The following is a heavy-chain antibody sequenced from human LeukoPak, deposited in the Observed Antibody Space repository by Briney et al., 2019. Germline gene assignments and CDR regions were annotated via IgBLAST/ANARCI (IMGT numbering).Heavy chain of an antibody. Sequence: SETLSLTCTVSGGSISSGGYYWSWIRQHPGKGLECIGYIYYSGSTYYNPSLKSRVTISVDTSKNQFALKLSSVTAADTAVYYCARSYDILAGYRFDPWGQGTLVTVSS. J-gene: IGHJ5*02. V-gene: IGHV4-31*03. CDR3: ARSYDILAGYRFDP. CDR2: IYYSGST. D-gene: IGHD3-9*01. CDR1: GGSISSGGYY.